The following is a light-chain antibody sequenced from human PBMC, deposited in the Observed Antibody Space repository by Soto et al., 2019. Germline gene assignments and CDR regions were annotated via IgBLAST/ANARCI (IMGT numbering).Light chain of an antibody. CDR2: DAS. J-gene: IGKJ1*01. V-gene: IGKV3-11*01. CDR1: QSVSTY. Sequence: IVLTQAPATLALSPGERGTLSCRASQSVSTYLAWYQQKPGQAPRLLIYDASNRATGIPARFSGSGSGTDFTLTISSLEPEDSAVYYCQQYHISRTFGQGTKVDIK. CDR3: QQYHISRT.